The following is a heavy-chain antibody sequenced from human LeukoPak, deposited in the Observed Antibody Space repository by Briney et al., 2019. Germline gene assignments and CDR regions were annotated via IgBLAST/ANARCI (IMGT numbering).Heavy chain of an antibody. V-gene: IGHV3-30-3*01. CDR1: GFTFSSYA. CDR3: AREDNIVVVVAAIQTPTPFFDY. J-gene: IGHJ4*02. D-gene: IGHD2-15*01. CDR2: ISYDGSNK. Sequence: GGSLRLSCAASGFTFSSYAMHWVRQAPGKGLEWVAVISYDGSNKYYADSVKGRFTISRDNSKNTLYLQMNSLRAEDTAVYYCAREDNIVVVVAAIQTPTPFFDYWGQGTLVTVSS.